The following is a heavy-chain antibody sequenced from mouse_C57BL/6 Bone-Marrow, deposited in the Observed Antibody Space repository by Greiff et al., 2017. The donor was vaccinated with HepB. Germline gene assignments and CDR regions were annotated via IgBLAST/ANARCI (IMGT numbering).Heavy chain of an antibody. D-gene: IGHD1-1*01. CDR1: GFTFSSYA. CDR2: ISDGGSYT. J-gene: IGHJ3*01. V-gene: IGHV5-4*01. Sequence: DVHLVESGGGLVKPGGSLKLSCAASGFTFSSYAMSWVRQTPEKRLEWVATISDGGSYTYYPDNVKGRFTISRDNAKNNLYLQMSHLKSEDTAMYYCAREETVVATRAWFAYWGQGTLVTVSA. CDR3: AREETVVATRAWFAY.